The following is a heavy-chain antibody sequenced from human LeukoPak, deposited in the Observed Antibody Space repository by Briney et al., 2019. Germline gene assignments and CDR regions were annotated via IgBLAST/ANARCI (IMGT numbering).Heavy chain of an antibody. D-gene: IGHD5-18*01. J-gene: IGHJ3*02. V-gene: IGHV3-48*03. CDR2: ISSSGSTI. Sequence: GGSLRLSCAASGSTFSSYEMNWVRQAPGKGLEWVSYISSSGSTIYYADSVKGRFTISRDNAKNSLYLQMNSLRAEDTAVYYCARAGRDTAMVRIAFDIWGQGTMVTVSS. CDR1: GSTFSSYE. CDR3: ARAGRDTAMVRIAFDI.